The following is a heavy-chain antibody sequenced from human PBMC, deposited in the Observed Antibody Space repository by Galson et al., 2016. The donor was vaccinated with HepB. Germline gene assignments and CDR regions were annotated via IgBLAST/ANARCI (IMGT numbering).Heavy chain of an antibody. J-gene: IGHJ4*02. D-gene: IGHD3/OR15-3a*01. CDR3: ARGGTGTPYFDF. CDR2: IYKTGNT. CDR1: GGSISSYF. Sequence: SETLSLTCNVSGGSISSYFWSWVRQPPGKELAWIGSIYKTGNTNYSPSLKSQVTVSVDTSKNQFSLELRSMTAADTAIYYWARGGTGTPYFDFWGQGALVNVSS. V-gene: IGHV4-59*01.